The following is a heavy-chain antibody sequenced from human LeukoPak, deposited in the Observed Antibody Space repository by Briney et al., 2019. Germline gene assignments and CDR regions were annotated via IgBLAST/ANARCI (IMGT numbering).Heavy chain of an antibody. CDR1: GGTFSSYA. CDR3: ARDLVFDRGAY. J-gene: IGHJ4*02. Sequence: AASVKVSCKASGGTFSSYAISWVRQAPGQGLEWMGGIIPIFGTANYAQKFQGRVTITADESTSTAYMELSSLRSEDTAVYYCARDLVFDRGAYWGQGTLVTVSS. CDR2: IIPIFGTA. D-gene: IGHD3-16*01. V-gene: IGHV1-69*13.